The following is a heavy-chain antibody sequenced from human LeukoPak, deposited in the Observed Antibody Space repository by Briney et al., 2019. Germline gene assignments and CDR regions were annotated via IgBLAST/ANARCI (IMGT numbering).Heavy chain of an antibody. D-gene: IGHD2-2*01. V-gene: IGHV1-8*01. CDR1: GYTFTSYD. CDR3: ARGGGYCSSTSCYGRRYSWFDP. CDR2: MSPNSGNT. Sequence: ASVKVSCKASGYTFTSYDINWVRQATGQGLEWMGWMSPNSGNTGYAQKFQGRVTMTRNTSISTAYMELSSLRSEDTAVYYCARGGGYCSSTSCYGRRYSWFDPWGQGTLVTVSS. J-gene: IGHJ5*02.